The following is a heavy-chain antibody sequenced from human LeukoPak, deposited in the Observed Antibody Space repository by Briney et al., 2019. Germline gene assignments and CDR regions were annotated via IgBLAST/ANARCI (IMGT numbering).Heavy chain of an antibody. J-gene: IGHJ6*03. Sequence: SETLSLTCAVYGGSFSGYYWSWIRQPPGKGLEWIGEINHSGSTNYNPSLKSRVTISVDTSKNQFSLKLSSVTAADTAVYYCARGQHNYYYYYMDVWGKGTTATVSS. CDR3: ARGQHNYYYYYMDV. D-gene: IGHD2-21*01. CDR1: GGSFSGYY. CDR2: INHSGST. V-gene: IGHV4-34*01.